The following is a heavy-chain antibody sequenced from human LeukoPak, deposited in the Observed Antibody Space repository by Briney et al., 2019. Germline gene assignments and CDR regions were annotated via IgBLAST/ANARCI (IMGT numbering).Heavy chain of an antibody. D-gene: IGHD2-15*01. CDR1: GFTFSSYS. J-gene: IGHJ4*02. V-gene: IGHV3-33*01. CDR2: IWSDGSKK. CDR3: ARDGSGHWELDY. Sequence: GGSLRLSCAASGFTFSSYSIHWVRQAPGKGLEWVAVIWSDGSKKYYADSVKGRFTISRDNSKNTLYLQVDSLRAEDTAVYYCARDGSGHWELDYWGQGTLVTVSS.